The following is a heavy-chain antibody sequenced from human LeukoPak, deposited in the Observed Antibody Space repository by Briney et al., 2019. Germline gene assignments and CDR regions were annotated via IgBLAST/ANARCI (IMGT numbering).Heavy chain of an antibody. CDR1: GGSISSYY. Sequence: SETLSLTCTVSGGSISSYYWSWIRQPPGKGLEWIGYIYYSGSANYNPSLKSRVTISVDTSKNQFSLKLSSVTAADTAVYYCARVGHEGRYFDWVEYYFDYWGQGTLVTVSS. CDR2: IYYSGSA. J-gene: IGHJ4*02. CDR3: ARVGHEGRYFDWVEYYFDY. D-gene: IGHD3-9*01. V-gene: IGHV4-59*01.